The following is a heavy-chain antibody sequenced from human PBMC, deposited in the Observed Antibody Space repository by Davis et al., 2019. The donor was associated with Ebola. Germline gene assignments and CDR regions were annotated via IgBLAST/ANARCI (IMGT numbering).Heavy chain of an antibody. CDR1: GGTFSSYA. CDR2: IIPILGIA. CDR3: AVLGGIAVAGTDY. J-gene: IGHJ4*02. Sequence: SVKVSCKASGGTFSSYAISWVRQAPGQGLEWMGRIIPILGIANYAQKFQGRVTITADKSTSTAYMELSSLRSEDTAVYYCAVLGGIAVAGTDYWGQGTLVTVSS. D-gene: IGHD6-19*01. V-gene: IGHV1-69*04.